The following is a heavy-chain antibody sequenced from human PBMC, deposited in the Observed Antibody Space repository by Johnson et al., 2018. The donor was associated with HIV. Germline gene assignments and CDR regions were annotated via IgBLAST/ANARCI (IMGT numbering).Heavy chain of an antibody. CDR1: GFTVSSNY. V-gene: IGHV3-66*01. CDR2: IYSGSNT. J-gene: IGHJ3*02. CDR3: ASEAKHHVGANRVSSFDI. D-gene: IGHD1-26*01. Sequence: VQLVESGGGVVQPGGSLRLSCAASGFTVSSNYMSWVRQAPGKGLEWVSVIYSGSNTYYADSVKGRFTISRDNAKKSLCLQMNTLRAEDTALYYCASEAKHHVGANRVSSFDIWGQGTMVTVSA.